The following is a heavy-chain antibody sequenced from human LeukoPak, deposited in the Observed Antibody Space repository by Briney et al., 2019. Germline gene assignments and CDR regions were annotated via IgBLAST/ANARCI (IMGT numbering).Heavy chain of an antibody. CDR1: GFTFDDYG. CDR2: INWNGGST. D-gene: IGHD2-21*02. Sequence: GGSLRLSCAASGFTFDDYGMSWVRQAPGKGLEGVSGINWNGGSTGYADSVKGRFTISRDNAKNSLYLQMNSLRAEDTALYHCARYLAYCGGDCYVDAFDIWGQGTMVTVSS. J-gene: IGHJ3*02. CDR3: ARYLAYCGGDCYVDAFDI. V-gene: IGHV3-20*01.